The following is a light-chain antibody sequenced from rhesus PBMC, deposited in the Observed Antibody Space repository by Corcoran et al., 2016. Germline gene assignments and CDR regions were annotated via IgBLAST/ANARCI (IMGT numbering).Light chain of an antibody. J-gene: IGLJ1*01. Sequence: QSAPTQPPSVSGSPGQSVTISCTRTSSDIGGYNYFYWYQQHPGTAPKLMIYCVSHLPSGVSDRVSGSKSGNTASLTISGLHAEDEADYYCCSYTASNTYIFGAGTRFTVL. V-gene: IGLV2S7*01. CDR1: SSDIGGYNY. CDR3: CSYTASNTYI. CDR2: CVS.